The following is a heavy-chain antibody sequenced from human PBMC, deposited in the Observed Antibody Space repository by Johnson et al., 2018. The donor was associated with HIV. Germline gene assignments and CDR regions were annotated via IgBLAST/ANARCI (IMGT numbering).Heavy chain of an antibody. CDR3: ARGGAVTRRSADAFDI. V-gene: IGHV3-66*01. D-gene: IGHD4-11*01. CDR2: LYRGGST. J-gene: IGHJ3*02. Sequence: VQLVESGGGLVQPGGSPRLSCAASGFTVSRNYMSWVRQAPGKGLEWVSVLYRGGSTYYADSVKGRLTISRDNSKNTLYLQMNSLRAEDTAVYYCARGGAVTRRSADAFDIWGQGTMVTVSS. CDR1: GFTVSRNY.